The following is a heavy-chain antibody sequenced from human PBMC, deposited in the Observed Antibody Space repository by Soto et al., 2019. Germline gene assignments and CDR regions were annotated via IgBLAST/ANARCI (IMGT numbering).Heavy chain of an antibody. V-gene: IGHV1-2*02. Sequence: GASVKVSCKASGYTFTGYYMHWGGQAPGQGLEWMGWINPNSGRTNYAQKFQGRVTMTRDTSISTAYMELSRLRSDDTAVYYCARVWVDTAMVSEDYYGMDVWGQGTPVTVSS. CDR3: ARVWVDTAMVSEDYYGMDV. D-gene: IGHD5-18*01. J-gene: IGHJ6*02. CDR1: GYTFTGYY. CDR2: INPNSGRT.